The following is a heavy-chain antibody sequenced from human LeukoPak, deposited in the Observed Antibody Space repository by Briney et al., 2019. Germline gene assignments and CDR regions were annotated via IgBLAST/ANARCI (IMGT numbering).Heavy chain of an antibody. CDR3: ARALSYYDSSGYGGDAFDI. V-gene: IGHV4-4*07. CDR1: GGSISSYY. Sequence: SETLSLTCTVSGGSISSYYWSWIRQPAGKGREWIGRIYTSGSTNYNPSLKSRVTMSVDTSKNQFSLKVSSVTAADTAVYYCARALSYYDSSGYGGDAFDIWGQGTMVTVSS. J-gene: IGHJ3*02. D-gene: IGHD3-22*01. CDR2: IYTSGST.